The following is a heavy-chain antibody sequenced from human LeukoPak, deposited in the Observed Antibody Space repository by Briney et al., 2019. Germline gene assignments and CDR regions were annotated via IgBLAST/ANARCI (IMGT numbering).Heavy chain of an antibody. CDR1: GDSFGGYY. D-gene: IGHD3-10*01. CDR3: ARQAYYSPSGSWTGFDF. CDR2: IHTSGGT. V-gene: IGHV4-4*09. Sequence: PSETLSLTCTVSGDSFGGYYWTWIRQPPGKGLEWIWYIHTSGGTNYNPSLKSRVTMSVDTSKNQFSLKLTSVTAADTAVYFCARQAYYSPSGSWTGFDFWGQGTLASVSS. J-gene: IGHJ4*02.